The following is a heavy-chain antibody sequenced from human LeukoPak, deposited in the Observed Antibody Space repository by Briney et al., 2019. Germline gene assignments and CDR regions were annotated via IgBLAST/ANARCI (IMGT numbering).Heavy chain of an antibody. Sequence: GGSLRLSCAASGFTFSSYGMHWVRQAPGKGLEWVAFIRYDGSNKYYADSVKGRFTISRDNSKNTLYLQMNSLRAEDTAVYYCASSYDSSEYFDYWGQGTLVTVSS. CDR1: GFTFSSYG. J-gene: IGHJ4*02. D-gene: IGHD3-22*01. V-gene: IGHV3-30*02. CDR2: IRYDGSNK. CDR3: ASSYDSSEYFDY.